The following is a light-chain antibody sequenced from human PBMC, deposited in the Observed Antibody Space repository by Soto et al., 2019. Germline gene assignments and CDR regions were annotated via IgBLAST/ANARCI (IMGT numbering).Light chain of an antibody. CDR3: MQATQFPWT. V-gene: IGKV2-24*01. CDR2: KVS. J-gene: IGKJ1*01. CDR1: QSLVDSDGNTY. Sequence: IVMTQTPLSSAVILGQPASISCRSTQSLVDSDGNTYLSWLHQRPGQPPRLLIYKVSNRLSGVPDRFRGSGAGTYFTLRISRVEAEDVGLYYCMQATQFPWTFGQGTRVEI.